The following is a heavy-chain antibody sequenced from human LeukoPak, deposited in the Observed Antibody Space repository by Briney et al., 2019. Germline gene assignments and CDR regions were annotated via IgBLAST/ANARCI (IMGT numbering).Heavy chain of an antibody. D-gene: IGHD3-10*01. J-gene: IGHJ5*02. CDR3: AKALSFPYGSGSYQVDDP. V-gene: IGHV3-23*01. CDR1: GFTFSSYA. CDR2: ISGTGSST. Sequence: QTGGSLRLSCAASGFTFSSYAMSWVRQAPGQGLEWVSAISGTGSSTYSADSVKGRFTISRDNLKNTLYLQMNSLRAEDTAVYYCAKALSFPYGSGSYQVDDPWGQGTLVTVSS.